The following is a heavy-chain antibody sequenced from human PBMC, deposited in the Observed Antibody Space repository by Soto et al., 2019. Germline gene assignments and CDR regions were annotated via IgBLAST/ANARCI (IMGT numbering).Heavy chain of an antibody. D-gene: IGHD6-6*01. CDR2: IIPIFGTA. CDR1: GGTFSSYA. J-gene: IGHJ4*02. Sequence: GASVKVSCKASGGTFSSYAISWVRQAPGQGLEWMGGIIPIFGTANYAQKFQGRVTITADESTSTAYMELSSLRSEDTAVYYCAVGGYSSSLVDYWGQGTLVTVSS. V-gene: IGHV1-69*13. CDR3: AVGGYSSSLVDY.